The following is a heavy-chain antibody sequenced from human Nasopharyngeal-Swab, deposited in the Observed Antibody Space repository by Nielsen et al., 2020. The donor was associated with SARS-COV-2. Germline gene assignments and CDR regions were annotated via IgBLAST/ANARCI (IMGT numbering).Heavy chain of an antibody. Sequence: GESLKISCVASGYSFRTYGMSWVRQAPGKGLERVAAIVGSGDISGSGGSTYYADSVKGRFTISRENSKNTLYLQMNSLRGEDTAMYYCASDGERYFDNWGQGTLVTVFS. J-gene: IGHJ4*02. CDR2: ISGSGGST. CDR1: GYSFRTYG. V-gene: IGHV3-23*01. CDR3: ASDGERYFDN. D-gene: IGHD2-21*02.